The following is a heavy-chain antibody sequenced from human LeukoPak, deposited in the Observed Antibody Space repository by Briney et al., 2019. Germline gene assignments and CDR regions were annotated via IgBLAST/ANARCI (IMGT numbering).Heavy chain of an antibody. V-gene: IGHV1-46*01. D-gene: IGHD2-15*01. CDR3: ARDLNCSGGSCYSRGGWALRFDY. J-gene: IGHJ4*02. Sequence: ASVKVSCKASGYTFTSYGISWVRQAPGQGLEWMGIINPSGGSTSYAQKFQGRVTMTRDMSTSTVYMELSSLRSEDTAVYYCARDLNCSGGSCYSRGGWALRFDYWGQGTLVTVSS. CDR1: GYTFTSYG. CDR2: INPSGGST.